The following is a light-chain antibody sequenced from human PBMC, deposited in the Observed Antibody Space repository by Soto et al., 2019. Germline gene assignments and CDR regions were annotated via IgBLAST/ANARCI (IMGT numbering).Light chain of an antibody. V-gene: IGKV1-5*03. CDR3: QQYNTYSRT. Sequence: DIQMTPSPSTLSASVGDRVTITCRASQSVNIWVAWYQQKPGKAPKLLIYKASSLESGVPSRFSGSGSGTEFTLTISSLQPDDFATYYCQQYNTYSRTFGQGTKVEIK. CDR1: QSVNIW. J-gene: IGKJ1*01. CDR2: KAS.